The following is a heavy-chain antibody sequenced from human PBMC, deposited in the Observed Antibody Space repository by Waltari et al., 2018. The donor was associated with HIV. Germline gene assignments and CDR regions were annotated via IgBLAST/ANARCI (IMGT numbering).Heavy chain of an antibody. CDR2: ISGGAATT. D-gene: IGHD2-8*02. Sequence: GGSLRLSCGASGFTFSTYAMHWVRQAPGKGLAWVAVISGGAATTYYAASVKGRFTTSRDNSDNTLYLEMNGLRAEDTAVYYCARDDDTGGWFKGYFRYWGQGTLVTVSS. CDR3: ARDDDTGGWFKGYFRY. V-gene: IGHV3-23*01. CDR1: GFTFSTYA. J-gene: IGHJ1*01.